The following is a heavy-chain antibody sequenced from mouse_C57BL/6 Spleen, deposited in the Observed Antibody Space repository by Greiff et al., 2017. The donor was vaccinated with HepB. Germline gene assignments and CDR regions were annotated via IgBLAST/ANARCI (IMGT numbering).Heavy chain of an antibody. CDR3: TRIELYYDYGGAMDY. V-gene: IGHV1-15*01. J-gene: IGHJ4*01. D-gene: IGHD2-4*01. CDR2: IDPETGGT. CDR1: GYTFTDYE. Sequence: ESGAELVRPGASVTLSCKASGYTFTDYEMHWVKQTPVHGLEWIGAIDPETGGTAYNQKFKGKAILTADKSSSTAYMELRSLTSEDSAVYYCTRIELYYDYGGAMDYWGQGTSVTVSS.